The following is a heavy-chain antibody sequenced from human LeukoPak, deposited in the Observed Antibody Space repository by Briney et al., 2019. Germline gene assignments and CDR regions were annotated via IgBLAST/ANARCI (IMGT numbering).Heavy chain of an antibody. CDR2: INPSAGST. J-gene: IGHJ4*02. D-gene: IGHD5-18*01. CDR1: GYTFTSYY. V-gene: IGHV1-46*01. Sequence: ASVNVSCKASGYTFTSYYMHWVRQAPGQGLEWMGIINPSAGSTSYAQKFQGGVTMTRDTSTSTVYMELSSLRSEDTAVYYCARGGLQLLAPLDYWGQGTLVTVSS. CDR3: ARGGLQLLAPLDY.